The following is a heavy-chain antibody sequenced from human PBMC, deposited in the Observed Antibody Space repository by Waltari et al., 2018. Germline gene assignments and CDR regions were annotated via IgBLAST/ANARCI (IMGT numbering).Heavy chain of an antibody. CDR3: ARDLFMVRARGSAFDI. J-gene: IGHJ3*02. D-gene: IGHD3-10*01. CDR1: GGTFSSYT. CDR2: IIPILGIA. Sequence: QVQLVQSGAEVKKPGSSVKVSCKASGGTFSSYTISWVRQAPGQGLEWMGRIIPILGIANSAQKFQGRVTITADKSTSTAYMELSSLRSEDTAVYYCARDLFMVRARGSAFDIWGQGTMVTVSS. V-gene: IGHV1-69*08.